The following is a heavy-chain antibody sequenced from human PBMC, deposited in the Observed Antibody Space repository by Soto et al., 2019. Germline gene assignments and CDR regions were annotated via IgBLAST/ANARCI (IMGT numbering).Heavy chain of an antibody. V-gene: IGHV4-30-4*01. J-gene: IGHJ4*02. CDR1: GGSISSGDYY. CDR3: ARVGNYAIGKYLDY. Sequence: PSETLSLTCTVSGGSISSGDYYWSWIRQPPGKGLEWIGYIYYSGSTYYNPSLKSRVTISVDTSKNQFSLKLSSVTAADTAVHYCARVGNYAIGKYLDYRGQGTLVTVSS. D-gene: IGHD1-7*01. CDR2: IYYSGST.